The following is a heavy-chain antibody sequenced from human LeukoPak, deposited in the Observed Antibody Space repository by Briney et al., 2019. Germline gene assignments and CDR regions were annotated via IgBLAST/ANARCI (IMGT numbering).Heavy chain of an antibody. CDR2: ISGSGGST. CDR3: AKAVAATRYYFDN. Sequence: PGGSLRLSCAASGFTFSSYAMSWVRQAPGKGLEWVSVISGSGGSTYYADSVKGRFSISRDDSRNTVYLQMNSLRAEDTAVYYCAKAVAATRYYFDNWGQGTLVTVSS. D-gene: IGHD2-15*01. CDR1: GFTFSSYA. J-gene: IGHJ4*02. V-gene: IGHV3-23*01.